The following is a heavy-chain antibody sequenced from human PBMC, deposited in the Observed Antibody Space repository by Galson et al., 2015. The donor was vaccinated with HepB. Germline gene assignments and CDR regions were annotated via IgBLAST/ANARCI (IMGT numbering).Heavy chain of an antibody. J-gene: IGHJ4*02. CDR1: GFTFSSYA. Sequence: SLRLSCAASGFTFSSYAMHWVRQAPGKGLEWVSAISGSGGSTYYADSVKGRFTISRDNSKNTLYLQMNSLRAEDTAVYYCAKWEGHIVVVIAIPLPFDYWGQGTLVTVSS. CDR3: AKWEGHIVVVIAIPLPFDY. V-gene: IGHV3-23*01. D-gene: IGHD2-21*01. CDR2: ISGSGGST.